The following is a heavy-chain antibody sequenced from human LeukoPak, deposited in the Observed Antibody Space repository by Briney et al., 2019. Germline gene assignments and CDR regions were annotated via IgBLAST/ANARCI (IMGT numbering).Heavy chain of an antibody. Sequence: VKVSCKASGSTFSSYAISWVRQAPGQGLEWMGRIIPILGIANYAQKFQGRVTITADKSTSTAYMEPSSLRSEDTAVYYCARVGECSSTSCPPSDAFDIWGQGTMVTVSS. CDR3: ARVGECSSTSCPPSDAFDI. D-gene: IGHD2-2*01. J-gene: IGHJ3*02. CDR1: GSTFSSYA. V-gene: IGHV1-69*10. CDR2: IIPILGIA.